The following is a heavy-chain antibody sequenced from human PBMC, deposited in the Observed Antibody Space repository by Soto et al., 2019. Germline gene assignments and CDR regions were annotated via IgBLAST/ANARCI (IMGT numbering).Heavy chain of an antibody. J-gene: IGHJ4*02. CDR3: AKPRLEWELLRSWYFDY. D-gene: IGHD1-26*01. CDR1: GGSLSGYY. Sequence: SETLSLTCAVYGGSLSGYYWSWIRQPPGKGLEWIGEINHSGSTNCNPSLKSRVTISVDTSKNQFSLKLSSVTAADTAVYYCAKPRLEWELLRSWYFDYWGQGTLVTVSS. V-gene: IGHV4-34*01. CDR2: INHSGST.